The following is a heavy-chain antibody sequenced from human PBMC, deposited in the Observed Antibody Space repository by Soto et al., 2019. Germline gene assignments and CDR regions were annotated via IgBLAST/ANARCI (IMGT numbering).Heavy chain of an antibody. Sequence: SETLSLTCTVSGGSISSGDYYWMWIRQPPGKGLEWIGYIYYSGSTYYNPSLKSRVTISVDTSKNQFSLKLSSVTAADTAVYYCARGGGITMVRGVINYWGQGTLVTVSS. CDR1: GGSISSGDYY. CDR3: ARGGGITMVRGVINY. D-gene: IGHD3-10*01. CDR2: IYYSGST. V-gene: IGHV4-30-4*01. J-gene: IGHJ4*02.